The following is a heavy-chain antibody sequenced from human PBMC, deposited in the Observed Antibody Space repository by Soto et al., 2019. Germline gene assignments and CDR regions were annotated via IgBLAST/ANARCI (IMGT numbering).Heavy chain of an antibody. V-gene: IGHV3-23*01. CDR1: GFTFNMYV. J-gene: IGHJ3*02. CDR3: AKSSTLRYYYDTRGSYTDALAI. Sequence: EVQLLESGGGLVQPGGSLRLSCAASGFTFNMYVMSWVRQAPGKGLEWVSTVTGTGFSADYADSVKGRFILSRDNSEKTMYLQMNSLRAEDTAIYYCAKSSTLRYYYDTRGSYTDALAIGGRGTMFTVSS. CDR2: VTGTGFSA. D-gene: IGHD3-22*01.